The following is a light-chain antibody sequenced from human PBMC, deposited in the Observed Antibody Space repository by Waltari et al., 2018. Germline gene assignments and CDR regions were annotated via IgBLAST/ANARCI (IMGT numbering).Light chain of an antibody. Sequence: DIVMTQSPDSLAVSLGERDNINCKSSQSVLYSSNNTNYLAWYQQKPGQPPKLLIYWASTRESGVPDRFSGSGSGTDFTLTISGLQAEDVAVYYCQQYYTTPYTFGQGTKLEIK. CDR2: WAS. V-gene: IGKV4-1*01. CDR3: QQYYTTPYT. CDR1: QSVLYSSNNTNY. J-gene: IGKJ2*01.